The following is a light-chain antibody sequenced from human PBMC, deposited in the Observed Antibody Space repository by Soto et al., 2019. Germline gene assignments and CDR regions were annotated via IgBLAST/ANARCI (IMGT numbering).Light chain of an antibody. V-gene: IGKV3-20*01. CDR2: DAS. CDR3: QQYGGSPRT. Sequence: IVLTQSPGTLSLSPGERVTLSCRASQSVTTRLAWYQHKPGQAPRLLIHDASSRATGIPDRFSGSGSGTDFTLTISRLEPEDFAVYYCQQYGGSPRTFGQGTKVDIK. CDR1: QSVTTR. J-gene: IGKJ1*01.